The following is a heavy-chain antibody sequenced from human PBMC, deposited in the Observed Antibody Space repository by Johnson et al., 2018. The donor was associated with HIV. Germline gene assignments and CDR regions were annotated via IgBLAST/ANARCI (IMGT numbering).Heavy chain of an antibody. CDR2: ISYSASSM. CDR3: ARKADAFDI. Sequence: HVQLVESGGGLVQPGWSLRLSCAASGFTFSDYYMSWIRQAPGKGLEWVSYISYSASSMFYADSLQGRFTISRDNAKKSVYLQMNSLRAEDTAVYYCARKADAFDIWGQGTMVTVSS. V-gene: IGHV3-11*01. CDR1: GFTFSDYY. J-gene: IGHJ3*02.